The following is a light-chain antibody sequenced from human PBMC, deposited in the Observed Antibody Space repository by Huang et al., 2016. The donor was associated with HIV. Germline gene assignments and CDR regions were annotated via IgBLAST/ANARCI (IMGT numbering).Light chain of an antibody. Sequence: EIVLTQSPATLSLSPGGRATLSCRASQSVSSYLAWYQQKPGQAPRLLIYDTSNRARGIPARLSGSGCGTGFTLSISSREPEDVAVYYCQQRSNWPPRYTFGQGTKLEIK. CDR3: QQRSNWPPRYT. CDR1: QSVSSY. V-gene: IGKV3-11*01. J-gene: IGKJ2*01. CDR2: DTS.